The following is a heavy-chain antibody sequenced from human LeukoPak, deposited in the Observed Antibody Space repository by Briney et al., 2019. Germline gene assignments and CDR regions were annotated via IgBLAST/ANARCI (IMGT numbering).Heavy chain of an antibody. CDR2: IDSSGGYM. V-gene: IGHV3-21*01. CDR3: ARNIGEA. Sequence: GGSLRLSCEASGFTFNTYSMNWARQAPGKGLEWVSSIDSSGGYMFYADSVKGRFIISRDNAKNSLYLQMNSLRAEDTAVYYCARNIGEAWGQGTLVTVSS. CDR1: GFTFNTYS. J-gene: IGHJ5*02. D-gene: IGHD5-12*01.